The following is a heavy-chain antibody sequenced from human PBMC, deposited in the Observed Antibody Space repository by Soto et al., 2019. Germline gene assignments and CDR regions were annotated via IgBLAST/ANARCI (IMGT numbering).Heavy chain of an antibody. CDR2: INPNSGVT. V-gene: IGHV1-2*02. D-gene: IGHD1-26*01. Sequence: VQLLQSGAEVKKPGASVKVSCQTSGYTFTVYYMHWVRQAPGKGLEWIGWINPNSGVTNYAQKFQDRVTVTTDTSISTAYTEMRSLKSDDTAVYFCARGSSLGNWFDPWGQGILVTVSS. J-gene: IGHJ5*02. CDR3: ARGSSLGNWFDP. CDR1: GYTFTVYY.